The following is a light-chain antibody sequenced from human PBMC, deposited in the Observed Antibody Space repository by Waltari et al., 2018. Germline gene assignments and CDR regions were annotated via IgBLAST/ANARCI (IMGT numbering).Light chain of an antibody. V-gene: IGKV3-11*01. J-gene: IGKJ4*01. CDR3: QQGSILPLT. Sequence: EIVLTQSPVTLSVAAGERATLSCRASESVFNYLAWYQQKPGQSPRLLIYDTSKRATGIPARFSGSGYGTDFTLTINNLEAEDFALYYCQQGSILPLTFGGGTKVEIK. CDR2: DTS. CDR1: ESVFNY.